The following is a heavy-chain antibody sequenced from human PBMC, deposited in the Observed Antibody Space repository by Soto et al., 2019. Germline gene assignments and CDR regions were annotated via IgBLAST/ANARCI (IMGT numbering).Heavy chain of an antibody. CDR3: ARGVKYGAYSRWFDP. V-gene: IGHV1-8*01. Sequence: QVQLVQSGAEVKKPGASVKVSCKASGNTFTSYDINWVRQATGQGLEYLGWMNPNSGNTAYVQKFQGRVTMTWDTSITTAYMELSSLRSEGTAVYFCARGVKYGAYSRWFDPWGQGTLVTVSS. CDR1: GNTFTSYD. CDR2: MNPNSGNT. J-gene: IGHJ5*02. D-gene: IGHD4-17*01.